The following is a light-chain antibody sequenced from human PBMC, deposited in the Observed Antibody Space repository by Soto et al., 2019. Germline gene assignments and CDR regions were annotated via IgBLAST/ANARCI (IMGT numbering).Light chain of an antibody. J-gene: IGLJ2*01. CDR2: DVS. CDR1: SIDVGGYNY. V-gene: IGLV2-14*03. CDR3: SSYTGSAALVI. Sequence: QSALTQPASVSGSLGQSITISCTGTSIDVGGYNYVSWYQQHPGQAPQLLIYDVSHRPSGISYRFSGSKSGNTASLTISGLQAEDEADYYCSSYTGSAALVIFGGGTKVTVL.